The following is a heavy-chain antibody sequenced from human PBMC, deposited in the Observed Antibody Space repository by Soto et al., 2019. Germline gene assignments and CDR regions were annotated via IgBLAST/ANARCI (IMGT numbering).Heavy chain of an antibody. J-gene: IGHJ3*02. CDR2: ISAYNGNT. Sequence: QVQLVQSGAEVKKPGASVKVSCKASGYTFTSYGISWVRQAPGQGLEWMGWISAYNGNTNYAQKPRGRLTRNTDTATGKAYMELRSLRSDDTAVYYCARDRFGSGDYIWGSYRPPADAFDIWGQGTMVTVSS. V-gene: IGHV1-18*01. D-gene: IGHD3-16*02. CDR3: ARDRFGSGDYIWGSYRPPADAFDI. CDR1: GYTFTSYG.